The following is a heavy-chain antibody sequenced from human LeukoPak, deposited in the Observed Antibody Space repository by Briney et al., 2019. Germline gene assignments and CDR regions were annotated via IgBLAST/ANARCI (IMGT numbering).Heavy chain of an antibody. CDR2: IIPIFGTA. V-gene: IGHV1-69*01. CDR3: ATPGGTVSTIYFDY. J-gene: IGHJ4*02. D-gene: IGHD2-8*02. Sequence: GSSVKVSCKASGGTFSSYAISWVRQAPGQGLEWMGGIIPIFGTANYAQKFQGRVTITADESTSTAYMELSSLRSEDTAVYYCATPGGTVSTIYFDYWGQGTLVTVSS. CDR1: GGTFSSYA.